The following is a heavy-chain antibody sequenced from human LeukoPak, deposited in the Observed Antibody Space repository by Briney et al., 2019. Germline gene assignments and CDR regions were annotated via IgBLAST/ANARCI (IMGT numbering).Heavy chain of an antibody. CDR1: GGSISGGGYY. J-gene: IGHJ5*02. V-gene: IGHV4-31*03. D-gene: IGHD1-7*01. Sequence: SETLSLTCTVSGGSISGGGYYWSWIRQHPGKGLEWIGYIYYSGSTYYNPSLKSRVTISVDTSKNQFSLKLSSVTAADTAVYYCARVGGNWNYVRWFDPWGQGTLVTVSS. CDR3: ARVGGNWNYVRWFDP. CDR2: IYYSGST.